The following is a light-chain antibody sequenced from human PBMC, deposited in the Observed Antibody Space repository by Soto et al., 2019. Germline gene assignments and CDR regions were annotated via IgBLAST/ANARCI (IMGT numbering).Light chain of an antibody. Sequence: QSALAQPASVSGSPGQSITISCTGTSSDVGGYNYVSWYQQHPGKAPKLMIYEVSNRPSGVSNRFSGSKSGNTASLTISGLQAEDEADYYCTSHAGTINFPSIFGTGTKVTVL. CDR3: TSHAGTINFPSI. J-gene: IGLJ1*01. CDR2: EVS. CDR1: SSDVGGYNY. V-gene: IGLV2-14*01.